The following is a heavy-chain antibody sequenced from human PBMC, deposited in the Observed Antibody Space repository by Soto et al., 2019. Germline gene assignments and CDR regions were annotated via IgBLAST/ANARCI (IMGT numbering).Heavy chain of an antibody. CDR1: GYTFTRYY. CDR3: ATVDPTSFEVFAS. D-gene: IGHD3-3*01. CDR2: IDPSVGST. J-gene: IGHJ4*02. Sequence: ASVKVSCKASGYTFTRYYMHWVRQAPGQGLEWMGIIDPSVGSTTYAQKFQGRVTMTEDTSTDTAYMELSSLRSEDTAVFYCATVDPTSFEVFASWGQGTLVTVSS. V-gene: IGHV1-46*01.